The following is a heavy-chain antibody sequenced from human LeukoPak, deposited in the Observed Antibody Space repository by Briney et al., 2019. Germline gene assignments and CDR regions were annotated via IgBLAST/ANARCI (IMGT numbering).Heavy chain of an antibody. J-gene: IGHJ4*02. Sequence: GASVKVSCKASGYTLTSYGISWVRQAPGQGLEWMGWISAYNGNTNYAQKLQGRVTMTTDTSTSTAYMELRSLRSDDAAVYDCARDWLNYGDYGRFDYWGQGTLVTVSP. D-gene: IGHD4-17*01. CDR1: GYTLTSYG. V-gene: IGHV1-18*01. CDR2: ISAYNGNT. CDR3: ARDWLNYGDYGRFDY.